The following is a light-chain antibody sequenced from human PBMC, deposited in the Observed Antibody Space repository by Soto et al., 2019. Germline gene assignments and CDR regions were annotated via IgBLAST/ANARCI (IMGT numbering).Light chain of an antibody. CDR1: SCDVGSYNR. CDR2: EVS. CDR3: SSYTSSSTYVV. J-gene: IGLJ2*01. Sequence: QSALTQPPSVSGSPGQSVTISCTGTSCDVGSYNRVSWYQQPPGTAPKLMIYEVSNRPSGVPDRFSGSKSGNTASLTISGLQAEDEADYYCSSYTSSSTYVVFGGGTKLTVL. V-gene: IGLV2-18*02.